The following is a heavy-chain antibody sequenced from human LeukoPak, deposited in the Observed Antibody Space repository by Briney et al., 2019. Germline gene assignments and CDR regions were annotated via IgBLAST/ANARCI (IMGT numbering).Heavy chain of an antibody. CDR1: GSTFSSYG. Sequence: GGSLRLSCAASGSTFSSYGMHWVRQAPGKGLEWVAVIWYDGSNKYYADSVKGRFTISRDNSKNTLYLQMNSLRAEDTAVYYCANDLGLEIGAYYYMVVWGKGTTVTVSS. CDR2: IWYDGSNK. V-gene: IGHV3-33*06. D-gene: IGHD3-3*01. J-gene: IGHJ6*03. CDR3: ANDLGLEIGAYYYMVV.